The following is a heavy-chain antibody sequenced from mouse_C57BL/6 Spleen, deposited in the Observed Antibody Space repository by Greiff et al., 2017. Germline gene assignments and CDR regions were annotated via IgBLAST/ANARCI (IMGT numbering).Heavy chain of an antibody. CDR1: GFTFSSYA. D-gene: IGHD1-1*02. V-gene: IGHV5-4*03. CDR2: ISDGGSYT. J-gene: IGHJ4*01. CDR3: ARIPSSFGGSEAMDY. Sequence: EVMLVESGGGLVKPGGSLKLSCAASGFTFSSYAMSWVRQTPEKRLEWVATISDGGSYTYYPDNVKGRFTISRDNAKNNLYLQMSHLKSEDTAMYYCARIPSSFGGSEAMDYWGQGTSVTVSS.